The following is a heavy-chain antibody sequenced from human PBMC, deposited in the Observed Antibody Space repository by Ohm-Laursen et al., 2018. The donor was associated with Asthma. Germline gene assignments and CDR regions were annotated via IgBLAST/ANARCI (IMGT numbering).Heavy chain of an antibody. Sequence: ASVKVSCKASGYTFTDYGISWVRQAPGQGLEWMGWISAKNGNTDFTQKLQGRVTLTTDTSTSTAYMEVRSLTSDGTAVYYCARVSCNDDICYSLFYNWGQGTLVTVSS. V-gene: IGHV1-18*04. D-gene: IGHD2-15*01. CDR1: GYTFTDYG. CDR3: ARVSCNDDICYSLFYN. J-gene: IGHJ4*02. CDR2: ISAKNGNT.